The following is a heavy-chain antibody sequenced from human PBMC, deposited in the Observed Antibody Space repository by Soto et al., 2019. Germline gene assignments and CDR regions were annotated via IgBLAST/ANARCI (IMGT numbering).Heavy chain of an antibody. V-gene: IGHV3-23*04. CDR3: AKDTAVSGTFVVAYDS. D-gene: IGHD6-19*01. J-gene: IGHJ4*02. CDR1: GFTFRSYA. CDR2: ISGAGDSP. Sequence: EVQLVESGGGLVQPGGSLRLSCTASGFTFRSYAMSWVRQAPGKGLEWVSSISGAGDSPFYVDSVKGRFTISRDNSKSTLYMEMNSLRADYTAISYCAKDTAVSGTFVVAYDSWGEGRLVTVSS.